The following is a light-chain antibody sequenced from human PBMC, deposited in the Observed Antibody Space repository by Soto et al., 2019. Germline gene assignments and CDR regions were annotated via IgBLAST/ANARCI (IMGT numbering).Light chain of an antibody. CDR1: QGISSN. CDR3: QQYNNWPRT. CDR2: GAS. V-gene: IGKV3-15*01. J-gene: IGKJ1*01. Sequence: IVITQSPATLSVSPGERATLSCRASQGISSNLAWYQQKPGQAPRLLIYGASTRATGIPARFSGSGSGTEFTLTISSLQSEDFAVYYCQQYNNWPRTFGQGTKVDIK.